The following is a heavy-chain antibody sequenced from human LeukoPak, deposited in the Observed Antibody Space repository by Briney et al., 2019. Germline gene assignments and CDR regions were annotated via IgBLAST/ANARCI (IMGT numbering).Heavy chain of an antibody. CDR1: GFTFSSYA. V-gene: IGHV3-30-3*01. CDR2: ISYDGSNK. D-gene: IGHD4-11*01. Sequence: GGSLRLSCAASGFTFSSYAMHWVRQAPGKGLEWVAIISYDGSNKYYPDSVKGRFTISRDNSKNTLYLQMNSLKTEDTAVYYCTTDSFYSTASGIDYWGQGTLVTVSS. CDR3: TTDSFYSTASGIDY. J-gene: IGHJ4*02.